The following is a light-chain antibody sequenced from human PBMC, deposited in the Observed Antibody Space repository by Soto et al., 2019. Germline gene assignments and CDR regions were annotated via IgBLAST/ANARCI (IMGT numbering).Light chain of an antibody. J-gene: IGLJ2*01. CDR1: SSDIGSYNY. V-gene: IGLV2-14*03. Sequence: QSALTQPASVSGSPGQSITISCTGTSSDIGSYNYVSWYQEHPGKAPKLIIYDVVNRPSGVSSRFSGSKSGNTASLTISGRQAEDEADYYCSSYTITSVLFGGGTKLTVL. CDR2: DVV. CDR3: SSYTITSVL.